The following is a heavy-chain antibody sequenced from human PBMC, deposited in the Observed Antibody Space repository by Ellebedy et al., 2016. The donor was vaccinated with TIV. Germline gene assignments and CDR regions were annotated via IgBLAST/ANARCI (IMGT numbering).Heavy chain of an antibody. CDR1: GFTFSSYS. D-gene: IGHD2/OR15-2a*01. CDR2: ITGSGSTI. J-gene: IGHJ4*02. V-gene: IGHV3-48*04. Sequence: GESLKISRAAPGFTFSSYSMNWVRPAPGKGPEWVSYITGSGSTIYYADSVKGRFTVSRDNAENSMYLQMDSLRAEDTAVYYCARTEKGTFYFDYWGQGTLVTVSS. CDR3: ARTEKGTFYFDY.